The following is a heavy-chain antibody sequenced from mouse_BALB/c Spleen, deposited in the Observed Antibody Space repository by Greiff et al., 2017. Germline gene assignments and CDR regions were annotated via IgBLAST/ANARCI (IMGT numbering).Heavy chain of an antibody. V-gene: IGHV5-6-4*01. J-gene: IGHJ4*01. D-gene: IGHD2-10*02. CDR1: GFTFSSYT. CDR2: ISSGGTYT. CDR3: TRAYGNSYAMDY. Sequence: EVKLMESGGGLVKPGGSLKLSCAASGFTFSSYTMSWVRQTPEKRLEWVATISSGGTYTYYPDSVKGRFTISRDNAKNTLYLQMSSLKSEDTAMYYCTRAYGNSYAMDYWGQGTSVTVSS.